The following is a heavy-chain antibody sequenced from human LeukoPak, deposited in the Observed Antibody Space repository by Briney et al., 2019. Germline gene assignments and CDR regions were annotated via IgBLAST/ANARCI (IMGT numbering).Heavy chain of an antibody. Sequence: ASVKVSCKASGGTFSIYAISWVRQAPGQGLEWMGGIIPIFGTANYAQKFQGRVTITADESTSTAYMELSSLRSEDTAVYYCARSMVRGARPSYFDYWGQGTLVTVSS. V-gene: IGHV1-69*01. CDR2: IIPIFGTA. CDR1: GGTFSIYA. D-gene: IGHD3-10*01. CDR3: ARSMVRGARPSYFDY. J-gene: IGHJ4*02.